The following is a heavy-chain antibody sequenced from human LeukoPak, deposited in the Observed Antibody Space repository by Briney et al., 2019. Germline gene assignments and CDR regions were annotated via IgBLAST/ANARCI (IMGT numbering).Heavy chain of an antibody. CDR3: TMTINSWFDP. D-gene: IGHD3-9*01. CDR2: ISPTDGRT. CDR1: GYTFTNHC. V-gene: IGHV1-46*04. Sequence: ASVKLSCKPSGYTFTNHCIHWVRQAPGQGLEWVWVISPTDGRTIYAQNLQGRLSITSDTSTSTAYMELSSLRSEDTAIYYCTMTINSWFDPWGQGTPVSVSS. J-gene: IGHJ5*02.